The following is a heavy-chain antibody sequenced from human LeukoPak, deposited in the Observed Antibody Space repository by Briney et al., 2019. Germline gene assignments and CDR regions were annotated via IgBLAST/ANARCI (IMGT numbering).Heavy chain of an antibody. D-gene: IGHD1-26*01. CDR3: ARGLVGACFDY. V-gene: IGHV3-53*01. CDR2: IYSGGNT. CDR1: GFTVSSNY. J-gene: IGHJ4*01. Sequence: GQSLRLSCAASGFTVSSNYMNWVSQAPGKGLEWVSVIYSGGNTYYADSVKGRFTISRDNSKNTLYLQMNSLRAEDTAVYYCARGLVGACFDYWGQGTLVTVSS.